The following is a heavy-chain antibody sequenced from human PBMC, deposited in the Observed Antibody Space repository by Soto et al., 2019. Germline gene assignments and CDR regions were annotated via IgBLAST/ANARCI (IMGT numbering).Heavy chain of an antibody. V-gene: IGHV3-66*02. Sequence: GGSLRLSCAASGFTVSSNYMSWVRQAPGKGLEWVSVIYSGGSTYYADSVKGRFTISRDNSKNTLYLQMNSLRAEDTAVYYCATRTWGHGGHYFDYWGQGTLVTVSS. CDR2: IYSGGST. J-gene: IGHJ4*02. CDR3: ATRTWGHGGHYFDY. D-gene: IGHD7-27*01. CDR1: GFTVSSNY.